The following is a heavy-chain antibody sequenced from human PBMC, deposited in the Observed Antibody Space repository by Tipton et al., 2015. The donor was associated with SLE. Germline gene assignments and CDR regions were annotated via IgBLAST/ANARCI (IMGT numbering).Heavy chain of an antibody. Sequence: TLSLTCTVSGGSISSSSYYWGWIRQPPGKGLEWIGSIYYSGSTYYNPSLKSRVPISVDTSKNQFSLKLSSVTAADTAVYYCARRGSYSGYYYYGMDVWGQGTTVTVSS. J-gene: IGHJ6*02. CDR2: IYYSGST. CDR1: GGSISSSSYY. CDR3: ARRGSYSGYYYYGMDV. D-gene: IGHD1-26*01. V-gene: IGHV4-39*07.